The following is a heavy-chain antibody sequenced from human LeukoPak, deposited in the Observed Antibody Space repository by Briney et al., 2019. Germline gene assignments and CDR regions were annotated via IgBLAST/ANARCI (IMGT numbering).Heavy chain of an antibody. D-gene: IGHD3-22*01. CDR1: GYTLTELS. V-gene: IGHV1-24*01. J-gene: IGHJ1*01. CDR2: FDPEDGET. CDR3: ATGTHYYDSSGYYRAEYFQH. Sequence: ASVKVSCKVSGYTLTELSMHWVRQAPGKGLEWMGGFDPEDGETICAQKFQGRVTMTEDTSTDTAYMELSSLRSEDTAVYYCATGTHYYDSSGYYRAEYFQHWGQGTLVTVSS.